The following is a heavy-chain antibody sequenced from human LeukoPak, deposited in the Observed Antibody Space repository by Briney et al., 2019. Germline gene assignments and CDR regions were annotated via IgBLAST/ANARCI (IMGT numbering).Heavy chain of an antibody. CDR2: IRSKVKTTAT. Sequence: GGSLKLSCAASGFTFSDSAMHWVRQASGKGLEWVGGIRSKVKTTATAYAASGKVRFTISRDDSKNTAYLQMNSLKTEDTAVYFCTRHVENSSGYSNYWGQGTLVTVSS. D-gene: IGHD3-22*01. CDR1: GFTFSDSA. J-gene: IGHJ4*02. V-gene: IGHV3-73*01. CDR3: TRHVENSSGYSNY.